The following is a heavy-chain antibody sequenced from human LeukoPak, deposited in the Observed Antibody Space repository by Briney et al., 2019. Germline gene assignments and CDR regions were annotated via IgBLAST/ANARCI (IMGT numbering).Heavy chain of an antibody. CDR1: GYSISRGYS. CDR2: IYHSGST. CDR3: ARQRYLFTMVRGYYYYYMDV. D-gene: IGHD3-10*01. V-gene: IGHV4-38-2*02. Sequence: ASETLSLTCTVSGYSISRGYSWGWIRQPPGKGLGWICNIYHSGSTNYRPSLKSRVTISVDTSKNQFSLKLSSVTDADTAVYYCARQRYLFTMVRGYYYYYMDVWGKGTTVTISS. J-gene: IGHJ6*03.